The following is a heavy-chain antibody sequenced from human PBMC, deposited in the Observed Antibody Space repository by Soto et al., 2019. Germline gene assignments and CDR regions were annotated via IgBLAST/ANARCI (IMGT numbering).Heavy chain of an antibody. D-gene: IGHD2-21*01. Sequence: SETLSLTCAVSGYAIISGYYLVLIRQPPGKGLEWIASIHYLGSTYQNPSLKRRVNISVDTSKNQFSLRLSSVTAADTAVYYCARRPREFRWFDPWGQGTLVTVSS. CDR3: ARRPREFRWFDP. J-gene: IGHJ5*02. CDR1: GYAIISGYY. V-gene: IGHV4-38-2*01. CDR2: IHYLGST.